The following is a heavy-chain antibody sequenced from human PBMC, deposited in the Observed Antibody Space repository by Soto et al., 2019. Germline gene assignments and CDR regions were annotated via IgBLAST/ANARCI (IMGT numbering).Heavy chain of an antibody. D-gene: IGHD6-19*01. Sequence: QVQLQESGPGLVKPSETLSLTCTVSGGSISSYYWSWIRQPPGKGLEWIVYIYYSGSTNYNPSLKSRVTISVDTSKNQFSLKLSSVTAADTAVYYCARQVGGWAPWYFDYWGQGTLVTVSS. CDR2: IYYSGST. CDR3: ARQVGGWAPWYFDY. J-gene: IGHJ4*02. CDR1: GGSISSYY. V-gene: IGHV4-59*08.